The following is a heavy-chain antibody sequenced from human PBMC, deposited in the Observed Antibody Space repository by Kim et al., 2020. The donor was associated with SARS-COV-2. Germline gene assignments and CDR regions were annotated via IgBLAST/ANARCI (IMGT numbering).Heavy chain of an antibody. D-gene: IGHD5-18*01. CDR2: INHSGST. V-gene: IGHV4-34*01. J-gene: IGHJ4*02. CDR3: ARAIRSGYSYGYGVGGLYYFDY. CDR1: GGSFSGYY. Sequence: SETLSLTCAVYGGSFSGYYWSWIRQPPGKGLEWIGEINHSGSTNYNPSLKSRVTISVDTSKNQFSLKLSSVTAADTAVYYCARAIRSGYSYGYGVGGLYYFDYWGQGTLVTVSS.